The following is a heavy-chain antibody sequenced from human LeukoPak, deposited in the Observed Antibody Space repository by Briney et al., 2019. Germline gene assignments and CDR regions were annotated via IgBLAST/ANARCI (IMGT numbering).Heavy chain of an antibody. J-gene: IGHJ5*02. Sequence: PSETLSLTCTVSGYSLSSGYYWGWIRLPPKKGLEWIGIINHSGSTHYSTSLKSRVTISVDTSTNQFSLHLRSVTAADTALYFCARVGYCSGGTCQNWFDPWGQGTLVTVSS. CDR2: INHSGST. V-gene: IGHV4-38-2*02. CDR1: GYSLSSGYY. D-gene: IGHD2-15*01. CDR3: ARVGYCSGGTCQNWFDP.